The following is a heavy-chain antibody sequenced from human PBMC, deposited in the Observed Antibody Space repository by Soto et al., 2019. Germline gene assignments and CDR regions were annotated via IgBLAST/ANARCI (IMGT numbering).Heavy chain of an antibody. CDR3: ARDRRGQLWLLLDY. D-gene: IGHD5-18*01. CDR1: GGSIISTNSY. CDR2: IYYSGTT. V-gene: IGHV4-39*02. J-gene: IGHJ4*02. Sequence: SETLSLTCTVSGGSIISTNSYWGWIRQPPGKGLEWIANIYYSGTTYYNPSLQSRVTISVDTSKNQFSLKLNSVTAADTAVYYCARDRRGQLWLLLDYWGQGTLVTVSS.